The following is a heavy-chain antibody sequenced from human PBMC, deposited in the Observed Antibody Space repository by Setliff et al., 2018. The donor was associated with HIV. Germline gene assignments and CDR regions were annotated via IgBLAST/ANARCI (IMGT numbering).Heavy chain of an antibody. V-gene: IGHV4-61*09. J-gene: IGHJ4*02. Sequence: SETLSLTCTVSGSSISSGSYYWSWIRQPAGKGLEWIGHIYTSGSTNYNPSLKSRVTISVDTSKNQFSLKLSSVTAADTAVYYCARERRWDYYDSSGYSDFDYWGQGTLVTVSS. CDR3: ARERRWDYYDSSGYSDFDY. CDR2: IYTSGST. D-gene: IGHD3-22*01. CDR1: GSSISSGSYY.